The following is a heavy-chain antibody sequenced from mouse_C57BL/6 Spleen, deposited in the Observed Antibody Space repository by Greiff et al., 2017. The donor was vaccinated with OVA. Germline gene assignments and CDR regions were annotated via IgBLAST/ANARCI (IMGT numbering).Heavy chain of an antibody. J-gene: IGHJ3*01. Sequence: VQLQQSGPELVKPGASVKISCKASGYAFSSSWMNWVKQRPGKGLEWIGRIYPGDGDTNYNGKFKGKATLTADKSSSTAYMQLSSLTSEDSAVYFCARWTATTFAYWGQGTLVTVSA. V-gene: IGHV1-82*01. CDR2: IYPGDGDT. CDR3: ARWTATTFAY. CDR1: GYAFSSSW. D-gene: IGHD1-2*01.